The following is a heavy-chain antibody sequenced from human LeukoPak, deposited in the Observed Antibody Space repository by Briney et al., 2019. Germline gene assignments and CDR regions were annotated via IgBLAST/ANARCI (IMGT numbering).Heavy chain of an antibody. CDR3: AREYYYDSSGCYYAY. V-gene: IGHV1-69*13. CDR2: IIPIFGTA. D-gene: IGHD3-22*01. J-gene: IGHJ4*02. CDR1: GGTFSSYA. Sequence: ASVKVSCKASGGTFSSYAISWVRQAPGQGLEWMGGIIPIFGTANYAQKFQGRVTITADESTSTAYMELSSLRSEDTAVYYCAREYYYDSSGCYYAYWGQGTLVTVSS.